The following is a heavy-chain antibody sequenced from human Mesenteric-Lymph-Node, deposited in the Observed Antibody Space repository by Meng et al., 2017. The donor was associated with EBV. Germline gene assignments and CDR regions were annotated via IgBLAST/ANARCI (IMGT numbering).Heavy chain of an antibody. Sequence: QESGPGPVNPSGTLSLTCAVSGGPIGTTNWWSWVRQPPGKGLDWIGEIYHSGSTLYNPSLKSRVTILVDKSENHFTLELTSLTAADTAVYYCARGSYYAGTPFDSWGQGTLVTVSS. CDR3: ARGSYYAGTPFDS. D-gene: IGHD3-10*01. V-gene: IGHV4-4*02. CDR1: GGPIGTTNW. J-gene: IGHJ5*01. CDR2: IYHSGST.